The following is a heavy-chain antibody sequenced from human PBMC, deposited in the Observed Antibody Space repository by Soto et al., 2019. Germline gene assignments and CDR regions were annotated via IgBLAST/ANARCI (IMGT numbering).Heavy chain of an antibody. CDR3: ASAPYRGSWFGELYYYYYGMDV. CDR1: GGSFSCYY. D-gene: IGHD3-10*01. J-gene: IGHJ6*02. Sequence: SETLSLTCAVYGGSFSCYYWSWIRQPPGKGLEWIGEINHSGSTNYNPSLKSRVTISVDTSKNQFSLKLSSVTAADTAVYYCASAPYRGSWFGELYYYYYGMDVWGQGTTVTVS. V-gene: IGHV4-34*01. CDR2: INHSGST.